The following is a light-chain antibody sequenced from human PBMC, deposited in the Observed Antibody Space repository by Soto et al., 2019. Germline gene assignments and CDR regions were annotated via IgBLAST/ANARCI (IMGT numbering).Light chain of an antibody. V-gene: IGLV1-51*01. J-gene: IGLJ2*01. CDR3: ATWDYTLTAL. CDR2: DDN. Sequence: QSVLTQPPSVSAAPGQKVTISCSGSSSNIGDNYVSWYQQVPGTAPKLLIYDDNKRPSGIPDRFSGSKSGTSATLAITGLQTGDEAYYYCATWDYTLTALFGGGTKLTVL. CDR1: SSNIGDNY.